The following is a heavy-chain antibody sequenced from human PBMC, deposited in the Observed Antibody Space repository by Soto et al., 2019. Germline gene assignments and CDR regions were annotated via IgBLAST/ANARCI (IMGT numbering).Heavy chain of an antibody. CDR2: ISSSGSTI. Sequence: GGSLRLSCAASGFTFSDYYMSWIRQAPGKGLEWVSYISSSGSTIYYADSVKGRFTISRDNAKNSLYLQMNSLRAEDTAVYYCARDGPLGGSGILSRYYYYYYMDVWGKGTTVTVSS. CDR1: GFTFSDYY. V-gene: IGHV3-11*01. J-gene: IGHJ6*03. CDR3: ARDGPLGGSGILSRYYYYYYMDV. D-gene: IGHD3-10*01.